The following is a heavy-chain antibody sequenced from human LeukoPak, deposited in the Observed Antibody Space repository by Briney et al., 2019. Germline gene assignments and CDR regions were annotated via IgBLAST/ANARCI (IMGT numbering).Heavy chain of an antibody. D-gene: IGHD1/OR15-1a*01. CDR2: IKGDGSGE. CDR3: TKNTHDY. J-gene: IGHJ4*02. CDR1: GFTFSGSW. V-gene: IGHV3-7*01. Sequence: PGGSLRLSCAASGFTFSGSWMSWVRQAPGKGLEWVATIKGDGSGEFYVDSVKGRFAISRDDAKSSLFLQMDSLRSEDTAVYYCTKNTHDYWGQGTLVTVSS.